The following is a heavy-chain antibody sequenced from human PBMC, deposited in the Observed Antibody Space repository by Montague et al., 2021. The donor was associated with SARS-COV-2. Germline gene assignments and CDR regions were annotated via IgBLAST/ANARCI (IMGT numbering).Heavy chain of an antibody. CDR3: ARVTVTADALDI. CDR2: FYRVGST. D-gene: IGHD1-14*01. J-gene: IGHJ3*02. CDR1: GASFGSSD. V-gene: IGHV4-59*01. Sequence: SETLSLTCTVSGASFGSSDWGWIRQSPGKGLEWIGYFYRVGSTDYNPSLKSRATISRDTSKNQFSLKVRSVTAADTAVYYCARVTVTADALDIWGQGTMVTVSS.